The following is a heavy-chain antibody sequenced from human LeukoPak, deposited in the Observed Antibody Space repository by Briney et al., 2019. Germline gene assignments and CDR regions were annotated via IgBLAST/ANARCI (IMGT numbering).Heavy chain of an antibody. CDR1: GFIVSNNH. J-gene: IGHJ4*02. CDR3: ARERPGSRVLDY. CDR2: IYSGDTT. Sequence: GGSLRLSCAASGFIVSNNHINWIRQAPGKGLEWVSIIYSGDTTYYSDSVKGRFILSSDNSKNMLYLQMNSLRVEDTAVYYCARERPGSRVLDYWGQGTVVTVSS. V-gene: IGHV3-66*01. D-gene: IGHD3-10*01.